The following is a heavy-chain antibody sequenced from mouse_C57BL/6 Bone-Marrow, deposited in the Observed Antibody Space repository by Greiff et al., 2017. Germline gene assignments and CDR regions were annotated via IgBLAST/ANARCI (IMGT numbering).Heavy chain of an antibody. CDR3: ARESARPNAFDY. V-gene: IGHV1-9*01. CDR2: IFPGSGST. J-gene: IGHJ4*01. CDR1: GFTFTDYW. D-gene: IGHD3-1*01. Sequence: VQLLQSGAELMKPGASVKLSCAATGFTFTDYWIEWVTQTPGHGLEWIGDIFPGSGSTNYTDTLKGQATFTGDTSSNTSYMQLSSLTSEDSAIYYCARESARPNAFDYWGQGTSVTVS.